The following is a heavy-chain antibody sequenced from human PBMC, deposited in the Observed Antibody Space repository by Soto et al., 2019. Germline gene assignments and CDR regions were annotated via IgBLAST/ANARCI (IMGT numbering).Heavy chain of an antibody. V-gene: IGHV3-15*01. D-gene: IGHD2-21*02. CDR1: GFTFRSPC. CDR2: IKSKTDGGTT. CDR3: TVRIVVVTAILNY. J-gene: IGHJ4*02. Sequence: GGSLGLSCPASGFTFRSPCMIWVRQAPGKGLEWVGRIKSKTDGGTTDYAAPVKGRFTISRDDSKNTLYLQMNSLKTEDTAVYYCTVRIVVVTAILNYWGQGILVTVSS.